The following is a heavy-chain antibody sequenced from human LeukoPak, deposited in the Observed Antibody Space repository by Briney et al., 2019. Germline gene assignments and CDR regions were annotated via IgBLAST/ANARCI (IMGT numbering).Heavy chain of an antibody. CDR2: INPNSGGT. Sequence: EASMKVSCKASGYTFTGYYMHWVRQAPGQGLEWMGWINPNSGGTNYAQKFQGRVTMTRDTSISTAYMELSRLRSDDTAVYYCARGTGEGYSYGRYYFDYWGQGTLVTVSS. D-gene: IGHD5-18*01. J-gene: IGHJ4*02. CDR1: GYTFTGYY. V-gene: IGHV1-2*02. CDR3: ARGTGEGYSYGRYYFDY.